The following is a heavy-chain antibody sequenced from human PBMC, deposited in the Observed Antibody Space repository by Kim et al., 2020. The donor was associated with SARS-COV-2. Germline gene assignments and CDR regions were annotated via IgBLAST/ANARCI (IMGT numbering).Heavy chain of an antibody. CDR2: IKQGGSEK. CDR3: ARLPYSLAFVY. CDR1: GFSSTTYW. Sequence: GGSLRLTCAASGFSSTTYWMSWVRQAPGKGLEWVASIKQGGSEKYYVDSVKGRFNISRDDAKNSLFLQMSSLRAEDTAVYYCARLPYSLAFVYWGQGTPVTVSS. V-gene: IGHV3-7*01. D-gene: IGHD5-12*01. J-gene: IGHJ4*02.